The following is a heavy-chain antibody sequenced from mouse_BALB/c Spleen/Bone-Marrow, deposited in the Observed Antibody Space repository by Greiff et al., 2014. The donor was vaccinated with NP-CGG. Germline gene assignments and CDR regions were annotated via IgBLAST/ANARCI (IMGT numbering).Heavy chain of an antibody. CDR3: AKKDYGSSSFDY. J-gene: IGHJ2*01. CDR1: GYSFTDSN. Sequence: EVQVVESGPELEKPGAPVKISCKASGYSFTDSNMNWVKQSNGKNLEWIGNIDPYHGGTSYSQKFKGKATLTVDKSSSTAYMQLRSLTSEDSAVYYCAKKDYGSSSFDYWGQGTTLTVSS. V-gene: IGHV1-39*01. D-gene: IGHD1-1*01. CDR2: IDPYHGGT.